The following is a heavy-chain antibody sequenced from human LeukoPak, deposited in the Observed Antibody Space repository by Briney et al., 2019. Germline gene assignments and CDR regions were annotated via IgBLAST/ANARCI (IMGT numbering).Heavy chain of an antibody. CDR1: GFTFSAYW. CDR2: IKSDGSST. J-gene: IGHJ5*02. Sequence: PGGPLRLSCAASGFTFSAYWMHWVRQAPGKGLVWVSRIKSDGSSTSYADSVKGRFTISRDNAKNTLYLQTNSLRADDTAVYYCTRAYGYNWFDPWGQGALVTVSS. V-gene: IGHV3-74*01. D-gene: IGHD5-24*01. CDR3: TRAYGYNWFDP.